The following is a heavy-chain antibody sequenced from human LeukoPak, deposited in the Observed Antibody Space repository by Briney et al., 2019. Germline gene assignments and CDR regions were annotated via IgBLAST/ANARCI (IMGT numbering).Heavy chain of an antibody. CDR1: GGSISSYY. CDR2: IYYSGST. J-gene: IGHJ4*02. Sequence: SETLSLTCTVSGGSISSYYWSWIRQPPGKGLEWIWYIYYSGSTNYNPSPKSRVTISVDTSKNQCSLKLSFVTAADTAVYYCAREIDDWGQGTLVTVSA. V-gene: IGHV4-59*01. CDR3: AREIDD.